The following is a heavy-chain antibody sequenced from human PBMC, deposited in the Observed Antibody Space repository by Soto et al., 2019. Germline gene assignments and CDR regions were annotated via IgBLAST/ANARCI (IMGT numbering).Heavy chain of an antibody. CDR2: IWYDGSNK. CDR1: GFTFSSYG. Sequence: QVQLVESGGGVVQPGRSLRLSCAASGFTFSSYGMHWVRQAPGKGLEWVAVIWYDGSNKYYADSVKGRFTISRDNSKNTLYLQMNSLRAEDTDVYYCARASPPYYYYYGMDVWGQGTTVTVSS. V-gene: IGHV3-33*01. CDR3: ARASPPYYYYYGMDV. J-gene: IGHJ6*02.